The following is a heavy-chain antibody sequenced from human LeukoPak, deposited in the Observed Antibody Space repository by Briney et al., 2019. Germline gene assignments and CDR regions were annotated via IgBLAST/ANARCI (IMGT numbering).Heavy chain of an antibody. J-gene: IGHJ1*01. CDR1: GYTFTDYY. Sequence: GASVKVSCKASGYTFTDYYMHWVRQAPGQGLEWMGWINPNSGDTNYAQKFQGRVTMTRDTSISTAYMELSSLRSDDTAVYYCARGGYASRELVQHWGQGTLVTVSS. CDR2: INPNSGDT. V-gene: IGHV1-2*02. CDR3: ARGGYASRELVQH. D-gene: IGHD3-10*01.